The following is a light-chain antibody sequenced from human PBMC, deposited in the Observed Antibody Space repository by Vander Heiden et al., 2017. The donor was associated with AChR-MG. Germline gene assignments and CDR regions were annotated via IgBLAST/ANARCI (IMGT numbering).Light chain of an antibody. J-gene: IGLJ2*01. CDR1: SSNIESNT. CDR3: AAWDDSLNGVV. V-gene: IGLV1-44*01. Sequence: QSVLTQPASASGTPGQRVTISCAGSSSNIESNTVNWYQQLPGMAPKLLMYSNNLRPSGVPDRFSGSKSGTSACLAISGLQSEDEADYYGAAWDDSLNGVVCGGGT. CDR2: SNN.